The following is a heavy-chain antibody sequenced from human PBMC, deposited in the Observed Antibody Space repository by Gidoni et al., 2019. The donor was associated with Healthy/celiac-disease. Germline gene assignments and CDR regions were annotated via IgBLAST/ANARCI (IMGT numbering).Heavy chain of an antibody. J-gene: IGHJ4*02. V-gene: IGHV1-69*01. D-gene: IGHD6-13*01. CDR3: ARCSNAGIAAAGTALFDY. Sequence: QVQLVQSGAEVKKPGSSVKVSCKASGGPFSSYAISWVRQAPGQGLEWMGGIIPIFGTANYAQKFQGRVTITADESTSTAYMELSSLRSEDTAVYYCARCSNAGIAAAGTALFDYWGQGTLVTVSS. CDR1: GGPFSSYA. CDR2: IIPIFGTA.